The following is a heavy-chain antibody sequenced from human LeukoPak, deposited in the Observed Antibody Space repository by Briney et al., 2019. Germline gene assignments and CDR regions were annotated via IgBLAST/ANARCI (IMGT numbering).Heavy chain of an antibody. J-gene: IGHJ4*02. V-gene: IGHV1-2*02. Sequence: ASVKVSCKASGYTFTGYYIHWVRQAPGQGLEWMGWINPNSGGTKYAQKFQGRVTMTRDTSVSTAYMELSSLTSDDTALYYCATDGAVAGTAYPEYWGQGTLVTVSS. CDR3: ATDGAVAGTAYPEY. D-gene: IGHD6-19*01. CDR1: GYTFTGYY. CDR2: INPNSGGT.